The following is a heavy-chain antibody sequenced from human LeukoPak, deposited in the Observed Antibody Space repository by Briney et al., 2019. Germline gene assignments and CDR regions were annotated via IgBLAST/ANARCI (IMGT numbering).Heavy chain of an antibody. CDR1: GFTFSGYT. CDR3: VRDRGTYRPIDY. D-gene: IGHD1-26*01. CDR2: ISSSGSHI. J-gene: IGHJ4*02. Sequence: KPGGSLRLSCAASGFTFSGYTMNWVRQTPGKGLEWVSCISSSGSHIYYADSVKGRFTFSRDNAKNSLYLQMNSLRAEDTAIYYCVRDRGTYRPIDYWGQGILVTVSS. V-gene: IGHV3-21*04.